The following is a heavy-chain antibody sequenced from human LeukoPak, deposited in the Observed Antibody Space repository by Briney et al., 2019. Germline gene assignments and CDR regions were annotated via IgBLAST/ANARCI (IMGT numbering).Heavy chain of an antibody. CDR3: ARLLDNDSSGDPDTFDM. V-gene: IGHV4-59*11. D-gene: IGHD3-22*01. CDR1: GGSISGHY. Sequence: PSETLSLTCAASGGSISGHYWSWIRRPPGKRLEWIGFMYYSGRTRYNPSLHSRVTISADTSKNHLSLKVTSVTAADTAVYYCARLLDNDSSGDPDTFDMWGQGIMVTVSS. CDR2: MYYSGRT. J-gene: IGHJ3*02.